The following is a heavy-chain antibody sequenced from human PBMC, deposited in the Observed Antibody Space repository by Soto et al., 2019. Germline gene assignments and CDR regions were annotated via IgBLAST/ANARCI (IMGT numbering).Heavy chain of an antibody. CDR3: ARLRYYYDSSGYYRYFDY. J-gene: IGHJ4*02. D-gene: IGHD3-22*01. V-gene: IGHV4-61*01. CDR2: IYYSGST. Sequence: SETLSLTCTVSGGSVSSGSYYWSWIRQPPGKGLEWIGYIYYSGSTNYNPSLKSRVTISVDTSKNQSSLKLSSVTAADTAVYYCARLRYYYDSSGYYRYFDYWGQGTLVTVSS. CDR1: GGSVSSGSYY.